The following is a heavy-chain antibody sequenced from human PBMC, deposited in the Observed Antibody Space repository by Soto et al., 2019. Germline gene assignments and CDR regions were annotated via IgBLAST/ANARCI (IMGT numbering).Heavy chain of an antibody. CDR3: AKDHDDSSGYYPYYYYYGMDV. V-gene: IGHV3-30*18. D-gene: IGHD3-22*01. Sequence: QVQLVESGGGVVQPGRSLRLSCAASGFTFSSYGMHWVRQAPGKGLEWVAVISYDGSNKYYADSVKGRFTISRDNSKNTLYQQMNSLRAEDTAVYYCAKDHDDSSGYYPYYYYYGMDVWGQGTTVTVSS. J-gene: IGHJ6*02. CDR2: ISYDGSNK. CDR1: GFTFSSYG.